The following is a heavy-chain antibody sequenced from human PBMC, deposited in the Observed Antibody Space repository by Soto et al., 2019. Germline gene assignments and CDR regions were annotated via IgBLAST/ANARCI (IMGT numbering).Heavy chain of an antibody. D-gene: IGHD6-19*01. V-gene: IGHV6-1*01. CDR1: GDSVSSNRAA. CDR3: ARERVIAVATSYYFYGMDV. J-gene: IGHJ6*02. Sequence: SQTLSLTCAISGDSVSSNRAAWIWIRQSPSRGLEWLGRTYYRSKWYNDYAVSVKSRITINPDTSKNQFSLQLNSVTPGDTAVYYCARERVIAVATSYYFYGMDVWGQGTTVTVSS. CDR2: TYYRSKWYN.